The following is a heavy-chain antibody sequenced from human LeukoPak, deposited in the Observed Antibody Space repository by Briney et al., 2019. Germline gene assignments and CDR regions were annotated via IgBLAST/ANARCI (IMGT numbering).Heavy chain of an antibody. CDR1: GFTFSKYW. V-gene: IGHV3-74*01. CDR3: ATKQWLAPPPDS. D-gene: IGHD6-19*01. J-gene: IGHJ4*02. Sequence: GGSLRLSCAASGFTFSKYWMLWVRHAPGKGLESVSRINTDGTVTTYADSVKGRFTVSRDNADNTMFLQMNGVRDEDTAVYYCATKQWLAPPPDSWGQGTPVTVSS. CDR2: INTDGTVT.